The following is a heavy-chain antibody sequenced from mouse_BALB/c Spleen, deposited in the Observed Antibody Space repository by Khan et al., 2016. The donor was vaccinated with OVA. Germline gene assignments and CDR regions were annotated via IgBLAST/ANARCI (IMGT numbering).Heavy chain of an antibody. CDR1: GYSITSDYA. CDR2: ITYSGTT. D-gene: IGHD3-1*01. V-gene: IGHV3-2*02. CDR3: VSDRAPGYFDV. J-gene: IGHJ1*01. Sequence: EVQLQESGPGLVKPSQSLSLTCTVTGYSITSDYAWNWIRQFPGNKLEWMGYITYSGTTGYNPSLKSRISISRDTSKNPFFLQLNSETTEDTSTYYCVSDRAPGYFDVWGAGTTVTVSS.